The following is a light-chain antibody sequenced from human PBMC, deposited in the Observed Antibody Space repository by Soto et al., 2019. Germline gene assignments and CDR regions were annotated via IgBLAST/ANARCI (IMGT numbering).Light chain of an antibody. Sequence: DIQLTQSPSSPSASVGDRVTITCRASQGISSYLAWYQQKPGKAPNLLIYAASTLQSGVPSRFSGSGSGTDFTLTISSLQPEDFATYYCQQLITYPFTFGPGTKVDIK. CDR1: QGISSY. CDR3: QQLITYPFT. J-gene: IGKJ3*01. CDR2: AAS. V-gene: IGKV1-9*01.